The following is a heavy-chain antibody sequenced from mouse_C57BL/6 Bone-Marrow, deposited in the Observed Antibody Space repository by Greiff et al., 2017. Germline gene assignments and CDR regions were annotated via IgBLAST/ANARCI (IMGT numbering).Heavy chain of an antibody. CDR1: GFTFTDYY. CDR3: ARVTTVVAHFDY. V-gene: IGHV7-3*01. D-gene: IGHD1-1*01. Sequence: EVTLVESGGGLVQPGGSLSLSCAASGFTFTDYYMSWVRQPPGKALEWLGFIRNKANGYTTEYSASVKGRFTISRDNSHSILYLQMNALRAEDSATYYCARVTTVVAHFDYWGQGNTLTVSS. CDR2: IRNKANGYTT. J-gene: IGHJ2*01.